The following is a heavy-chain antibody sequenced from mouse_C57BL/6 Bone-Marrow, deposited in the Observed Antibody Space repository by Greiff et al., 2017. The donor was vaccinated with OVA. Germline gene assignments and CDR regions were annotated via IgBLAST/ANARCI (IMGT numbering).Heavy chain of an antibody. Sequence: EVKVVESGEGLVKPGGSLKLSCAASGFTFSSYAMSWVRQTPEKRLEWVAYISSGGDYIYYADTVKGRFTISRDNARNTLYLQMSSLKSEDTAMYYCTRGRPSYFDYWGQGTTLTVSS. CDR3: TRGRPSYFDY. CDR2: ISSGGDYI. CDR1: GFTFSSYA. J-gene: IGHJ2*01. V-gene: IGHV5-9-1*02.